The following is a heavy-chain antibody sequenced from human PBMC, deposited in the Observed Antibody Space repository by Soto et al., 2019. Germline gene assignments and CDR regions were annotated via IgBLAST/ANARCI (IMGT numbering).Heavy chain of an antibody. J-gene: IGHJ6*03. D-gene: IGHD3-3*01. CDR3: AKERFLEWYDMDV. V-gene: IGHV3-23*01. CDR2: ISGSGGTT. CDR1: GFIFSNYA. Sequence: GGSLRLSCAASGFIFSNYAMNWVRQAPGKGLEWVSAISGSGGTTYYADSVKGRFTISRDNSQNTLYLQMNSLRAEDTAVYFRAKERFLEWYDMDVWGKGTTVTVSS.